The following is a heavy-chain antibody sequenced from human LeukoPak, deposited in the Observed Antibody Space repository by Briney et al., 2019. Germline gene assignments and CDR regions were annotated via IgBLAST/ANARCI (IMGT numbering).Heavy chain of an antibody. Sequence: ASVKVCCKVSGYTLTELSMHWVRQAPGKGLEWRGGFDPEDGETIYAQKFQGRVTMTEDTSTDTAYMELSSLRSEDTAVYYCATAAPFDDGSGYYNPDYWGQGTLVTVSS. D-gene: IGHD3-22*01. J-gene: IGHJ4*02. CDR2: FDPEDGET. CDR3: ATAAPFDDGSGYYNPDY. CDR1: GYTLTELS. V-gene: IGHV1-24*01.